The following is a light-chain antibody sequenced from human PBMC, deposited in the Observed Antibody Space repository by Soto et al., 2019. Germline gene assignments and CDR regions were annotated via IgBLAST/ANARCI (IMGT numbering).Light chain of an antibody. CDR3: HQYGSSPQT. Sequence: EIVLTQSPGTLSLSPGERATLSCRASQSVSSSYLAWYQQKPGQAPRLLIYGASSRATGIPDRFSGSGSGTDFTLTISRLEPEEFAVYYCHQYGSSPQTFGQGNKLEIK. CDR1: QSVSSSY. V-gene: IGKV3-20*01. CDR2: GAS. J-gene: IGKJ2*01.